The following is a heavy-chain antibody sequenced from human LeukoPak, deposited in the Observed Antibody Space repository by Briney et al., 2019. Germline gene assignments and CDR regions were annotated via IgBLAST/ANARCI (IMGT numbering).Heavy chain of an antibody. CDR1: GYTFTSYG. CDR3: AREMEIACTSDH. CDR2: ISAYNGNT. V-gene: IGHV1-18*01. Sequence: ASVKISCKTSGYTFTSYGISCVRQAPGHGLKWMGWISAYNGNTNYAQKLQSRVTMTTDTSTSTAYMELRSLRSDDTAVYYCAREMEIACTSDHWGQGTLVTVSS. J-gene: IGHJ4*02. D-gene: IGHD3-3*02.